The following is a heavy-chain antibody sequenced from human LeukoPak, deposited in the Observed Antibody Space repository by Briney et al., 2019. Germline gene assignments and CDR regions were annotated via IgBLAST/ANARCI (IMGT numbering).Heavy chain of an antibody. D-gene: IGHD1-26*01. CDR3: ATFDYGSYAVY. J-gene: IGHJ4*02. CDR2: IYYSGST. V-gene: IGHV4-59*01. Sequence: SETLSLTCNVSGGSISSYYWSWIRQPPGKGLEWIGNIYYSGSTNYNPSLKSRVTISVHTSKNQFSLKLTSVTAADTAVYYCATFDYGSYAVYWGQGTLVTVSS. CDR1: GGSISSYY.